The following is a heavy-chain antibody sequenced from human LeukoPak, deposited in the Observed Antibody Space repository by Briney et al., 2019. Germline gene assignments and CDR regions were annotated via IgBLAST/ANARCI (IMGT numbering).Heavy chain of an antibody. Sequence: APVKVSCKASGYTFTSYDINWVRQATGQGLELMGWMNPNSGNTGYAQKFQGRVTMTRNTSISTAYMELSSLRSEDTAVYYCARGLRCSSTSCYKRWFDPWGQGTLVTVSS. J-gene: IGHJ5*02. V-gene: IGHV1-8*01. CDR3: ARGLRCSSTSCYKRWFDP. CDR2: MNPNSGNT. CDR1: GYTFTSYD. D-gene: IGHD2-2*02.